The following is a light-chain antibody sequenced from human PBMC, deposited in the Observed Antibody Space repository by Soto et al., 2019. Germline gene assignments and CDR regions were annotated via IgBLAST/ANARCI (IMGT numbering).Light chain of an antibody. CDR1: QSIKSW. CDR2: EAS. Sequence: DIQMTQSASTLSASPGDRVTITCRASQSIKSWLAWYQQKPGKAPKLLIYEASSLDSGVPSRFSGSGYGTEFNLTISSLQTDDFATYYCQHYNSYSEAFGQGTQVDIK. CDR3: QHYNSYSEA. J-gene: IGKJ1*01. V-gene: IGKV1-5*03.